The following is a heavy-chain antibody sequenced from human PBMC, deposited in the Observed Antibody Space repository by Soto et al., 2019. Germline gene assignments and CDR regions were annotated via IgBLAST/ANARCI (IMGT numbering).Heavy chain of an antibody. CDR2: ISSSSSYI. J-gene: IGHJ4*02. D-gene: IGHD3-10*01. V-gene: IGHV3-21*01. CDR3: ARDVRNGSGSYPLSWGY. Sequence: EVQLVESGGGLVKPGGSLRLSCAASGFTFSSYSMNWVRQAPGKGLEWVSSISSSSSYIYYADSVKGRFTISRDNAKNSLYLQMNSLRAEDTAVYYCARDVRNGSGSYPLSWGYWGQGTLVTVSS. CDR1: GFTFSSYS.